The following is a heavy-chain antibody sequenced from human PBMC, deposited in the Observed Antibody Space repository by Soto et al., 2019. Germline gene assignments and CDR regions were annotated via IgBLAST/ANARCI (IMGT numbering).Heavy chain of an antibody. Sequence: QVQLVESGGGVVQPGRSLRLSCAASGFTFSSYGMHWVRQAPGKGLEWVAVIWYDGSNKYYADSVKGRFTISRDNSKNTLYLQMNSLRAEDTAVYYCARDGGITIFGVVTPFGIDIWGQGTMVTVSS. J-gene: IGHJ3*02. D-gene: IGHD3-3*01. CDR1: GFTFSSYG. V-gene: IGHV3-33*01. CDR3: ARDGGITIFGVVTPFGIDI. CDR2: IWYDGSNK.